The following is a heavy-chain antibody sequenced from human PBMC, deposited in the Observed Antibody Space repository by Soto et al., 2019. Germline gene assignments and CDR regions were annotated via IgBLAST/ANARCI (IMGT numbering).Heavy chain of an antibody. J-gene: IGHJ4*02. V-gene: IGHV1-18*01. CDR2: INAGNGDT. D-gene: IGHD3-3*01. CDR3: ARDGARIAVFGVVYYFDD. CDR1: GYSFTSYG. Sequence: ASVKVSCKASGYSFTSYGINWVRQAPGQGLEWMGWINAGNGDTNYSQKFQGRVAITTVTSASSAYLELSTLRSEDTAVYYCARDGARIAVFGVVYYFDDWGQGTVVTVTS.